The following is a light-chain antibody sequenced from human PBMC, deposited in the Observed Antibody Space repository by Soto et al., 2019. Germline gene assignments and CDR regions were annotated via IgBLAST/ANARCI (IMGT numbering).Light chain of an antibody. CDR2: GNY. CDR3: QSYDSSLSGHVV. Sequence: QLVLTQPPSVSGAPGQRVTISCTGTSSNIGTGFDVHWYQQLPGTAPKLLIFGNYNRPSGVPDRFSGSRSGTSASLAITGLQAEDEADYYCQSYDSSLSGHVVFGGGTKVTVL. V-gene: IGLV1-40*01. CDR1: SSNIGTGFD. J-gene: IGLJ2*01.